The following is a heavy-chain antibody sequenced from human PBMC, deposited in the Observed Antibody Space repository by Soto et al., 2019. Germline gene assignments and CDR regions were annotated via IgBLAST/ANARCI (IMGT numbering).Heavy chain of an antibody. J-gene: IGHJ4*02. CDR3: ARGGGYDSFDY. V-gene: IGHV4-30-2*06. D-gene: IGHD5-12*01. CDR2: ISHLEST. Sequence: SETLSLTCTVSGASISYGGFSWSWIRQSPGKGLEWIGYISHLESTYFHPSFKSRLTMSIDRARNQFSLKLSSVTAADMAVYYCARGGGYDSFDYWGQGVLVTVSS. CDR1: GASISYGGFS.